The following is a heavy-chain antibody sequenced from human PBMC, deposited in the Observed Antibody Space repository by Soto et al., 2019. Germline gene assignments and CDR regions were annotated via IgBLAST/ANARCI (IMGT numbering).Heavy chain of an antibody. CDR1: GDTFDTFA. CDR2: IIPIFRTP. V-gene: IGHV1-69*12. Sequence: QVQLVQSGAEVLKPGSSVKLSCKTSGDTFDTFAISWVRQAPGQELEWMGGIIPIFRTPDYTQKLQGRVTMTADVSTSTAYMELGSLRSEDTAVYYCARDKGRGQLGGNYYSALDVWGQGTTVTVSS. D-gene: IGHD1-1*01. CDR3: ARDKGRGQLGGNYYSALDV. J-gene: IGHJ6*02.